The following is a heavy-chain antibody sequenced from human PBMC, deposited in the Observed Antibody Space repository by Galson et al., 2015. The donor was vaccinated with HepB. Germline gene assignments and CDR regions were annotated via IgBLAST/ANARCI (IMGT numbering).Heavy chain of an antibody. D-gene: IGHD3-10*01. Sequence: SLRLSCAASGFAFSDYYMTWIRQAPGEGLEWISYSSRRSDYENYADSVKGRFTISRDNAKSSLYLQMTTLRADDTAVYYCARSSGYGAGPFDSWGQGTLVIVS. CDR2: SSRRSDYE. CDR1: GFAFSDYY. CDR3: ARSSGYGAGPFDS. V-gene: IGHV3-11*03. J-gene: IGHJ5*01.